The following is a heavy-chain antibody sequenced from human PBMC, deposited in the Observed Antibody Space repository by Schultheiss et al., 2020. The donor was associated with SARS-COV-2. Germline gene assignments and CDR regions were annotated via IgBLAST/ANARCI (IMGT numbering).Heavy chain of an antibody. V-gene: IGHV4-38-2*01. CDR2: IYHSGFA. J-gene: IGHJ6*02. D-gene: IGHD1-14*01. CDR1: GYSISTASY. Sequence: SQTLSLTCAVTGYSISTASYWGWIRQSPGKGLEWIGSIYHSGFAYSNPSLKSRVTMSVDTSKNQFSLELNSVTAADTAVYYCARGGMGSLDVWGQGTTVTVSS. CDR3: ARGGMGSLDV.